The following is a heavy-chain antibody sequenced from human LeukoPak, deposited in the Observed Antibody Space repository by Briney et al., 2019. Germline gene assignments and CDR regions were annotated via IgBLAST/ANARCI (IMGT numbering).Heavy chain of an antibody. V-gene: IGHV4-59*01. D-gene: IGHD5-24*01. CDR2: IYYSGST. J-gene: IGHJ4*02. Sequence: PSETLSPTCTVSGGSISSYYWSWIRQPPGKGLEWIGYIYYSGSTNYNPSLKSRVTISVDTSKNQFSLKLSSVTAADTAVYYCARWLQGFDYWGQGTLVTVSS. CDR3: ARWLQGFDY. CDR1: GGSISSYY.